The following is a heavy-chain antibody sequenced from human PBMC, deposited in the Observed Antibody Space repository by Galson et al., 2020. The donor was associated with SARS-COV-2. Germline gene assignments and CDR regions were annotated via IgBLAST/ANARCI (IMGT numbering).Heavy chain of an antibody. CDR3: TTGLWWARNYYYSGLDV. D-gene: IGHD2-15*01. Sequence: GESLKISCAASGFAFSYAWMTWVRQAPGKGLEWVGRIKSKIDGGTSDYAAPVKGRFTISRDDSKNTLYLQMNSLKTEDTAVYYCTTGLWWARNYYYSGLDVWGRGTTVTISS. CDR1: GFAFSYAW. J-gene: IGHJ6*02. V-gene: IGHV3-15*01. CDR2: IKSKIDGGTS.